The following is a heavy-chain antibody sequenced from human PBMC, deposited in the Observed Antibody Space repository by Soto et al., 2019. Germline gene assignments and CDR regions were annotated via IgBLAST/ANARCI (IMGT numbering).Heavy chain of an antibody. CDR3: ARAPVPRGWLVHMDV. J-gene: IGHJ6*02. CDR2: INPNSGGT. Sequence: QVQLVQSGAEVKKPGASVKVSCKASGYTFTGYYMHWVRQAPGQGLEWMGWINPNSGGTNYAQKFHGRVTMTRDTSISTAYMELSRLRSDDTAVYYCARAPVPRGWLVHMDVWGQGTTVTGSS. D-gene: IGHD6-19*01. V-gene: IGHV1-2*02. CDR1: GYTFTGYY.